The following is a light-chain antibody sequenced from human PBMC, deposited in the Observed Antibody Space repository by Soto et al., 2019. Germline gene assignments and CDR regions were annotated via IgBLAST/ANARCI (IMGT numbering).Light chain of an antibody. CDR3: QQYNRYPLT. V-gene: IGKV1-5*03. CDR2: KAS. J-gene: IGKJ4*01. Sequence: DIQMTQSPSTLSASVGDRVIITCRASQSINTWLAWFQQKPGKAPKVLIYKASTLESGVPSRFSGSGSGTEFTLTISSLQPDDFATYYCQQYNRYPLTFDGGTKVEIK. CDR1: QSINTW.